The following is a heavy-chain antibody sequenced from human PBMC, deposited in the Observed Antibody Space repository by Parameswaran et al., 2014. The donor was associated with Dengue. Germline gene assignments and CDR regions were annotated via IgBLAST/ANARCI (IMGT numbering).Heavy chain of an antibody. V-gene: IGHV2-70*01. J-gene: IGHJ5*01. Sequence: RWIRQPPGKALEWLALIDWEGDKYYSTSLKTRLTISKDTSKNQVVLTMANIDPLDTATYYCARIRDEDSGWFDYWGQGILVTVSS. CDR3: ARIRDEDSGWFDY. D-gene: IGHD1-26*01. CDR2: IDWEGDK.